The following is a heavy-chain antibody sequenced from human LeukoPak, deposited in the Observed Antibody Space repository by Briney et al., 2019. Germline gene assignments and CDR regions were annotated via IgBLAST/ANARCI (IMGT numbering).Heavy chain of an antibody. V-gene: IGHV4-30-2*01. CDR1: GGSISSGGYY. D-gene: IGHD2-2*01. Sequence: SETLSLTCTVSGGSISSGGYYWSWIRQPPGKGLEWIGYIYHSGSTYYNPSLKSRVTISVDRSKNQFSLKLSSVTAADTAVYYCARVHREQIVVDQQNWFDPWGQGTLVSVSS. CDR2: IYHSGST. CDR3: ARVHREQIVVDQQNWFDP. J-gene: IGHJ5*02.